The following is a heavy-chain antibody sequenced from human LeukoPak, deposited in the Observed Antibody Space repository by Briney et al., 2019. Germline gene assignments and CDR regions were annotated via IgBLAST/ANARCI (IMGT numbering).Heavy chain of an antibody. CDR1: GGTFSSYA. CDR2: IIPIFGTA. J-gene: IGHJ4*02. D-gene: IGHD6-19*01. Sequence: SVKVSCKASGGTFSSYAISWVRQAPGQGLEWMEGIIPIFGTANYAQKFQGRVTITADESTSTAYMELSSPRSEDTAVYYCARDLRSSGCFDYWGQGTLVTVSS. CDR3: ARDLRSSGCFDY. V-gene: IGHV1-69*13.